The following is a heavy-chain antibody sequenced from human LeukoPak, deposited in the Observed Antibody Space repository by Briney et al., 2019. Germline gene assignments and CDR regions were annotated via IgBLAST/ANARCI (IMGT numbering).Heavy chain of an antibody. D-gene: IGHD1-1*01. J-gene: IGHJ5*02. V-gene: IGHV3-30*02. Sequence: PGGSLRLSCAASGFSFSFYGMHWVRQAPGKGLEWVALMRQDGSDKHYADSVKGRFTISRDNSKNTVYLQMNSLRAEDTAVYYCAIDEGYRFDPWGREPWSPSPQ. CDR2: MRQDGSDK. CDR3: AIDEGYRFDP. CDR1: GFSFSFYG.